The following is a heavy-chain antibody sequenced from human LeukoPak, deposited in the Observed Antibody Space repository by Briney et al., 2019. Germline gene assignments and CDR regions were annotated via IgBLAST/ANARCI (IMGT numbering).Heavy chain of an antibody. J-gene: IGHJ6*03. CDR2: ITSSSSYI. CDR1: GFTFSSYS. V-gene: IGHV3-21*01. CDR3: ARAVDSSSGYYYYYMDV. Sequence: GGSLRLSCAASGFTFSSYSMNWVRQAPGKGLEWVSSITSSSSYIYYADSVKGRFTISRDNAKNSLYLQMNSLRAEDTAVYYCARAVDSSSGYYYYYMDVWGKGTTVTVSS. D-gene: IGHD6-13*01.